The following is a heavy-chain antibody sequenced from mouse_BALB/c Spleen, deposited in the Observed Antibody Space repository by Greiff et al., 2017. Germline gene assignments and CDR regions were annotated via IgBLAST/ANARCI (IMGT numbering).Heavy chain of an antibody. CDR1: GYAFSSSW. D-gene: IGHD2-4*01. CDR2: IYPGDGDT. V-gene: IGHV1-82*01. J-gene: IGHJ4*01. CDR3: ARSTMITPAMDY. Sequence: QVQLQQSGPELVKPGASVKISCKASGYAFSSSWMNWVKQRPGQGLEWIGRIYPGDGDTNYNGKFKGKATLTADKSSSTAYMQLSSLTSVDSAVYFCARSTMITPAMDYWGQGTSVTVSS.